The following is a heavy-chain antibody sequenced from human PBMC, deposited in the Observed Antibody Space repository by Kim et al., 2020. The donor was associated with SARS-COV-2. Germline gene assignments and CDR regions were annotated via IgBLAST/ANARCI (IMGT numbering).Heavy chain of an antibody. D-gene: IGHD3-3*01. Sequence: GGSLRLSCAASGFTFSIYTMTWVRQAPGKGLGWVSSMTSSGSYIYYTDSVKGRFTISRDNAKDSLYLQMNSLRVEDTVVFYCAKAQRDANLERLFFAFLRGQGALVTVPS. J-gene: IGHJ1*01. CDR3: AKAQRDANLERLFFAFL. V-gene: IGHV3-21*01. CDR2: MTSSGSYI. CDR1: GFTFSIYT.